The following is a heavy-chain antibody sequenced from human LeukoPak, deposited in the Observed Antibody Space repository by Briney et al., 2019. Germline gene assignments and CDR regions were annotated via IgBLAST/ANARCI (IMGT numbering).Heavy chain of an antibody. CDR3: TRGGSADPFEH. CDR1: SGSIGSFY. J-gene: IGHJ4*02. CDR2: INFSGST. Sequence: SETLSLTCTISSGSIGSFYWSWIRQPPGKGLEWIGYINFSGSTKSNSALESRVTIMDTSKNQFSLKLNSVTAADTAVYYCTRGGSADPFEHWGQGTLVTVSS. V-gene: IGHV4-59*08. D-gene: IGHD1-26*01.